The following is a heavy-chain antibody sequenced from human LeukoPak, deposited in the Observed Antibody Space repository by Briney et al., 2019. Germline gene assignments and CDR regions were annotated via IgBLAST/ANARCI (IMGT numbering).Heavy chain of an antibody. Sequence: QPGGSLRLSCEASGFTFGSYAMSWVRQAPGKGLEWVANIKQDGSEKYYVDSVKGRLTISRDNAKNSLYLQMNSLRAEDTAVYYCARAGSGSYYYWGQGTLVTVSS. V-gene: IGHV3-7*01. CDR1: GFTFGSYA. CDR2: IKQDGSEK. CDR3: ARAGSGSYYY. J-gene: IGHJ4*02. D-gene: IGHD3-10*01.